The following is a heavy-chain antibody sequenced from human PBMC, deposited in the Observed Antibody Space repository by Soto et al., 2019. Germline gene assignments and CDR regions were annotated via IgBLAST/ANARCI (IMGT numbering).Heavy chain of an antibody. CDR2: IYYSGST. CDR3: ASSGGYYYYGMDV. J-gene: IGHJ6*02. CDR1: GGSISSGDYY. D-gene: IGHD1-1*01. V-gene: IGHV4-30-4*01. Sequence: SETLSLTCTVSGGSISSGDYYWSWIRQPPGKGLEWIGYIYYSGSTYYNPSLKSRVTISVDTSKNQFSLKLSSVTAADTAVYYCASSGGYYYYGMDVWGQGTTVTVSS.